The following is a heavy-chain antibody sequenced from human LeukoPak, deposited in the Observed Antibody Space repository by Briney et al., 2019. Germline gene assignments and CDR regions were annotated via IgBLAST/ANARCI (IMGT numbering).Heavy chain of an antibody. Sequence: ASVKVSCKASGYTFTSYYMHWVRQAPGQGLEWMGIINPSGGSTSYAQKFQGRVTMTRDTFTSTVYMELSSLRSEDTAVYYCARVATPYCGGDCYSSEPYYFDYWGQGTLVTVSS. CDR2: INPSGGST. J-gene: IGHJ4*02. V-gene: IGHV1-46*01. D-gene: IGHD2-21*02. CDR1: GYTFTSYY. CDR3: ARVATPYCGGDCYSSEPYYFDY.